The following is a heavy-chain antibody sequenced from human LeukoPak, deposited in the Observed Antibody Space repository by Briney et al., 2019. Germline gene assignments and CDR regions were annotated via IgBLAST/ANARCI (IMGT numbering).Heavy chain of an antibody. CDR1: GGSISSGSYY. V-gene: IGHV4-30-4*08. CDR2: VYYSGSA. Sequence: PSETLSLTCTVSGGSISSGSYYWSWIRQPAGKGLEWVGYVYYSGSAYYNPSLKSRITISVDTSKNQFSLKLSSVTATDTAVYFCARDGDSTRAFEHWGQGTLVAVSS. D-gene: IGHD2/OR15-2a*01. J-gene: IGHJ4*02. CDR3: ARDGDSTRAFEH.